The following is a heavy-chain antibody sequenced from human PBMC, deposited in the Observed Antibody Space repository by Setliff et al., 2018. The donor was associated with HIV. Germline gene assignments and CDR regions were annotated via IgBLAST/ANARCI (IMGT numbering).Heavy chain of an antibody. CDR3: ASLSGYSGDAFDV. V-gene: IGHV5-51*01. CDR1: GYRFSDYW. D-gene: IGHD3-22*01. CDR2: IYPGDSET. Sequence: PGESLKISCQASGYRFSDYWINWVRQMPGKGLEWMGIIYPGDSETRYSPSFQGQVTMSADKSINTAYLQWSSLEASDTAMYYCASLSGYSGDAFDVWGQGTMVTVSS. J-gene: IGHJ3*01.